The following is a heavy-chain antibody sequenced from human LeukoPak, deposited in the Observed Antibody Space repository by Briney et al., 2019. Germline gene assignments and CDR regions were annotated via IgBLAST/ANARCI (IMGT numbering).Heavy chain of an antibody. V-gene: IGHV3-30*18. CDR2: ISYDGSNK. J-gene: IGHJ4*02. CDR3: AKDRYYYGSGKEYYFDY. CDR1: GFTFSSYG. D-gene: IGHD3-10*01. Sequence: PGGSLRLSCAASGFTFSSYGMHWVRQAPGKGLEWVAVISYDGSNKYYADSVKGRFTISRDNSKNTLYLQMNSLRAEDTAVYYCAKDRYYYGSGKEYYFDYWGQGTLVTVSS.